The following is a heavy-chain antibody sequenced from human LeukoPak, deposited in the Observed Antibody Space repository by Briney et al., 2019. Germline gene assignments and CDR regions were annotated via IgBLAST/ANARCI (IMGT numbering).Heavy chain of an antibody. CDR3: ARATNWRFDH. J-gene: IGHJ4*02. Sequence: GGSLRLSCAASGFSVSSIYMNWVRQAPGKGLEWVSVIYSDGTTYYADSVKGRSTISRDDSKNTLYLHMNSLRSEDTAVYYCARATNWRFDHCGQETLVTVSS. D-gene: IGHD1-1*01. CDR1: GFSVSSIY. V-gene: IGHV3-53*01. CDR2: IYSDGTT.